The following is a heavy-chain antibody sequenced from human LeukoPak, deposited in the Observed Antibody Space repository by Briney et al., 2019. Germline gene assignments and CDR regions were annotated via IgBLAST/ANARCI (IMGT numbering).Heavy chain of an antibody. D-gene: IGHD6-13*01. Sequence: ASVKVSCKASGGTFSSYAISWVRQAPGQGLEWMGGIIPIFGTANYAQKFQGRVTITTDESTSTAYMELSSLRSEDTAVYYYARARWQQRYFDYWGQGTLVTVSS. V-gene: IGHV1-69*05. CDR3: ARARWQQRYFDY. CDR2: IIPIFGTA. J-gene: IGHJ4*02. CDR1: GGTFSSYA.